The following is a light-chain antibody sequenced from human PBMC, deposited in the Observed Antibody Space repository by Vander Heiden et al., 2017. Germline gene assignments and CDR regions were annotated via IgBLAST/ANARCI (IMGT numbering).Light chain of an antibody. V-gene: IGKV1-27*01. CDR3: QKYNSVPRGVT. CDR1: QGISNY. Sequence: DIQMTQSPSPLSASVGDRVTITCRASQGISNYLAWYQQKPGKVPKLLIYAASTSQSGVPSRFSGSGSGTDFTLTISSRRPEDVATYYCQKYNSVPRGVTFGPGTKVDIK. CDR2: AAS. J-gene: IGKJ3*01.